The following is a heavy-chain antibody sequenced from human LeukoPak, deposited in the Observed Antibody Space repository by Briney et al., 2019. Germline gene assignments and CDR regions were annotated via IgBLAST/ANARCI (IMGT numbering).Heavy chain of an antibody. CDR1: GFTSSSYG. V-gene: IGHV3-48*04. Sequence: GGSLRLSCAASGFTSSSYGMHWVRQAPGKGLEWVSYISSSSSTIYYADSVKGRFTISRDNAKNSLFLQMNSLRAEDTAVYYCARVKYGAFDIWGQGTMVTVSS. CDR2: ISSSSSTI. D-gene: IGHD2-8*01. J-gene: IGHJ3*02. CDR3: ARVKYGAFDI.